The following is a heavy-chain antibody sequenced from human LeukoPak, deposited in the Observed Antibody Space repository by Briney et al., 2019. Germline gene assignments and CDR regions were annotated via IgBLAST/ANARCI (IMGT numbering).Heavy chain of an antibody. Sequence: GGSLRLSCTVSGFNFRSSEMSWVRQAPGKGLEWISYISIRGDTIFYADSVKGRFTISRDNAKNSLFLQMNSLGVEDAAVYYCVRGDFDSPLVFDYWGQGTLVTVSS. V-gene: IGHV3-48*03. CDR2: ISIRGDTI. J-gene: IGHJ4*02. D-gene: IGHD3-9*01. CDR3: VRGDFDSPLVFDY. CDR1: GFNFRSSE.